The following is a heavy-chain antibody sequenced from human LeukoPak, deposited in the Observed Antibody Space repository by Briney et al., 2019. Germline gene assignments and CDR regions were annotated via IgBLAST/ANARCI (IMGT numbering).Heavy chain of an antibody. CDR1: GYTFTSYD. D-gene: IGHD3-9*01. Sequence: ASVKVSCKASGYTFTSYDINWVRQATGQGLEWMGWKNPNSGNTGYAQKFQGRVTMARNTSISTAYMELSSLRSEDTAVYYCARIRYFDAMDVWGKGTTVTISS. J-gene: IGHJ6*03. CDR3: ARIRYFDAMDV. V-gene: IGHV1-8*01. CDR2: KNPNSGNT.